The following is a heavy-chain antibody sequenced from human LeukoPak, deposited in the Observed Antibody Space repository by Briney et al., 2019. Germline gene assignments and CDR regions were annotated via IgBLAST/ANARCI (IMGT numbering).Heavy chain of an antibody. D-gene: IGHD1-26*01. CDR1: GGTFSSYA. CDR2: IIPIFGTA. CDR3: ARGGPVRAYFAD. Sequence: SVKVSCKASGGTFSSYAISWVRQAPGQGLEWMGRIIPIFGTANYAQKFQGRVTITTDESTSTAYMELSSLRSEDTAVYYCARGGPVRAYFADWGQGTMVTVSS. V-gene: IGHV1-69*05. J-gene: IGHJ4*02.